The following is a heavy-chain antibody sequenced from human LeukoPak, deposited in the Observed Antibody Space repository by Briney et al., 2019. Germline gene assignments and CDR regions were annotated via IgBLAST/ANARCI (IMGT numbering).Heavy chain of an antibody. V-gene: IGHV4-4*07. CDR1: GDSISTYY. CDR2: IYGGGNT. D-gene: IGHD3-10*01. CDR3: ARDRGLYGEVLFDP. Sequence: SETLSLTCSVSGDSISTYYLSWIRQPAGKGLEWIGRIYGGGNTNYNPSLKSRLTLSMDTSRNQFSLKLRSVTAADTAVYYCARDRGLYGEVLFDPWGQGTLVTVSS. J-gene: IGHJ5*02.